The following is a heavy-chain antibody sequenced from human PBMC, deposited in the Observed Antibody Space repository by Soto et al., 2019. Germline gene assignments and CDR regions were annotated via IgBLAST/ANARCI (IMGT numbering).Heavy chain of an antibody. CDR2: ISGGGDAT. CDR1: GFTFSGYA. V-gene: IGHV3-23*01. Sequence: EVQLLESGGGLVQPGGSLRLSCAASGFTFSGYALTWVRQAPGKGLEWVSAISGGGDATFYADSVKGRFTISRDNSKNTLYLQLNTLRAEATAVYYCARKVSGSTGRPDLWYFDLWGRGTLVTVSS. D-gene: IGHD3-10*01. J-gene: IGHJ2*01. CDR3: ARKVSGSTGRPDLWYFDL.